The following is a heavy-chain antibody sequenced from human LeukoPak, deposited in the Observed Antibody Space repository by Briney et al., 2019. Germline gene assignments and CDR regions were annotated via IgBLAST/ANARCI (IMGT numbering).Heavy chain of an antibody. CDR1: GGTFSSYA. D-gene: IGHD2-21*01. V-gene: IGHV1-2*02. Sequence: ASVKVSCKASGGTFSSYAISWVRQAPGQGLEWMGWINPKSGGTYYAQNFRGRVTLTRDTSISTAYMELSSLTSDDTAVYSCARAGYCGSNCYYYFDCWGQGTLVTVSS. J-gene: IGHJ4*02. CDR3: ARAGYCGSNCYYYFDC. CDR2: INPKSGGT.